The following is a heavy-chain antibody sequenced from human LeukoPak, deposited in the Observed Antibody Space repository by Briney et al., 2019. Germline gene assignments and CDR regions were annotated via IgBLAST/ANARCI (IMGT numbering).Heavy chain of an antibody. D-gene: IGHD6-13*01. Sequence: GGSLRLSCAASGFTFSSYWMHWVRQAPGKGLVWVSRINSDGSSTSYADSVKGRFTISRDNAKNSLFLQMNSLRDEDTAAYYCVRDSNWAFDYWGQGTLVTVSS. CDR2: INSDGSST. V-gene: IGHV3-74*01. CDR1: GFTFSSYW. CDR3: VRDSNWAFDY. J-gene: IGHJ4*02.